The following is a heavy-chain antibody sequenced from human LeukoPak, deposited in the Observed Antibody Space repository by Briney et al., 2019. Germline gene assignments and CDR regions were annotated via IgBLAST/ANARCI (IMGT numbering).Heavy chain of an antibody. CDR3: ARDPYSGNYGNDYYYYMDV. CDR2: ITSSGTYI. V-gene: IGHV3-21*01. D-gene: IGHD1-26*01. J-gene: IGHJ6*03. CDR1: GFTFSNYN. Sequence: GGSLRLSCAASGFTFSNYNMNWVRQAPGKAMEWASSITSSGTYIFYADSVKGRFTISRDNAKNSLYLQMDSLGPEDTAVYYCARDPYSGNYGNDYYYYMDVWGKGTTVTISS.